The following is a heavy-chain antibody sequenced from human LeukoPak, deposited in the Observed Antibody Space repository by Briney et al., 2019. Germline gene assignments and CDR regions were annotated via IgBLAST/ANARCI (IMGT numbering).Heavy chain of an antibody. J-gene: IGHJ4*02. V-gene: IGHV1-24*01. CDR1: GYTLTELS. CDR2: FDPEDGET. CDR3: ARFEYSSSAFDY. Sequence: ASVKVSCKVSGYTLTELSMHWVRQAPGKGLEWMGGFDPEDGETIYAQKFQGRVTMTEDTSTDTAYMELSRLRSDDTAVYYCARFEYSSSAFDYWGQGTLVTVSS. D-gene: IGHD6-6*01.